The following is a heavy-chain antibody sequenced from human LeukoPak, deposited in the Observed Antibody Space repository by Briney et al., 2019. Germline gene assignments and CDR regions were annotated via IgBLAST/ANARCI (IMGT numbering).Heavy chain of an antibody. D-gene: IGHD6-13*01. Sequence: GGSLRLSCAASGFTFSSYSMNWVRQAPGKGLEWVSSISSSSGYIYYADSVKGRFTISRDNAKNSLYLQMNSLRAEDTAVYYCARAARAAADAFDIWGQGTMVTVSS. CDR1: GFTFSSYS. CDR2: ISSSSGYI. V-gene: IGHV3-21*01. CDR3: ARAARAAADAFDI. J-gene: IGHJ3*02.